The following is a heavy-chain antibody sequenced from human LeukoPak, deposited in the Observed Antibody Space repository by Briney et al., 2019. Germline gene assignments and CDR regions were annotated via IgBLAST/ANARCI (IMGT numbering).Heavy chain of an antibody. V-gene: IGHV4-39*01. J-gene: IGHJ3*02. CDR2: KYYSGDT. CDR3: ARHRLEGDTFDI. Sequence: SETLSLTCTVSGGSINSSDHYWAWIRQPPGKGLEWIGSKYYSGDTYYSPSLKSRVTISVDTSRNKFALKLNSVTAADTDVYFCARHRLEGDTFDIWGQGTKVTVSS. D-gene: IGHD3-3*01. CDR1: GGSINSSDHY.